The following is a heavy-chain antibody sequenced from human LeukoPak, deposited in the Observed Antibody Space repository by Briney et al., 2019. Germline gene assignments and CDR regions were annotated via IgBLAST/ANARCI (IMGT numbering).Heavy chain of an antibody. Sequence: PSETLSLTCTVSGGSISSGDYYWSWIRQPPGKGLEWIGYIYYSGSTYYNPSLKSRVTISVDTSKNQFSLKLSSVTAADTAVYYCARGMVPIKFYYGMDVWGQGTTVTVSS. J-gene: IGHJ6*02. V-gene: IGHV4-30-4*01. CDR3: ARGMVPIKFYYGMDV. CDR1: GGSISSGDYY. D-gene: IGHD3-10*01. CDR2: IYYSGST.